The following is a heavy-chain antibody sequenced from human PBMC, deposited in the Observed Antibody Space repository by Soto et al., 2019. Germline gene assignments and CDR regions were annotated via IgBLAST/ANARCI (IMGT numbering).Heavy chain of an antibody. Sequence: QVQLVQSGAEVKKPGSSVKVSCKASGGTFSSFGISWVRQAPGQGLEWMGRIIPILTIPNYAQKFQGRVTITADKLTNTAYMELTSLRSEDTAVYYCASVAVAAPDDYWGQGTLVTVSS. CDR2: IIPILTIP. CDR1: GGTFSSFG. V-gene: IGHV1-69*02. J-gene: IGHJ4*02. CDR3: ASVAVAAPDDY. D-gene: IGHD6-19*01.